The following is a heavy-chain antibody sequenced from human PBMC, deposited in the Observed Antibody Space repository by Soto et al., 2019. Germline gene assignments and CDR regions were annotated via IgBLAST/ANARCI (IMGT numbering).Heavy chain of an antibody. CDR1: GFTFSSYA. CDR2: LTGSGGTT. D-gene: IGHD2-15*01. V-gene: IGHV3-23*01. Sequence: SGGSLRLSCAASGFTFSSYAMSWVRQAPGKGLEWVSALTGSGGTTYYADSVKGRFTISRDNSKNTVYLQMNSLRAEDTAVYYCAKGGDEVVGTHTDAFDVWGTARLVTVSS. CDR3: AKGGDEVVGTHTDAFDV. J-gene: IGHJ3*01.